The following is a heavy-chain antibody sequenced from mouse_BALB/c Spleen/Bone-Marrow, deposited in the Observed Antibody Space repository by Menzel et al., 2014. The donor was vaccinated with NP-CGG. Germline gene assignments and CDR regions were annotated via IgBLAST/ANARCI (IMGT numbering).Heavy chain of an antibody. CDR3: ASYVYGYYFDY. D-gene: IGHD2-2*01. CDR2: IDPANDNT. J-gene: IGHJ2*01. Sequence: VQLKESGAELVKPGASVKLSCTASGFNIKDTYIHWVKQRPEQGLEWIGRIDPANDNTKYDSKFQGKATITADTSSSTAYLQLSSLTSEDTAVYYCASYVYGYYFDYWGQGTTLTVSS. V-gene: IGHV14-3*02. CDR1: GFNIKDTY.